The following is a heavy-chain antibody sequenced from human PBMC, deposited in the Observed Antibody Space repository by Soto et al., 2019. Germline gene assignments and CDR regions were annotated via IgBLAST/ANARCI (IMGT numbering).Heavy chain of an antibody. CDR2: IYYSGST. J-gene: IGHJ6*03. CDR1: GGSISSGGYY. CDR3: ARGAPMVRGNDYYYMDV. V-gene: IGHV4-31*03. D-gene: IGHD3-10*01. Sequence: SETLSLTCTVSGGSISSGGYYWSWIRQHPGKGLEWIGYIYYSGSTYYNPSLKSRVTISVDTSKNQFSLKLSSVTAADTAVYYCARGAPMVRGNDYYYMDVWDKGTTVTVSS.